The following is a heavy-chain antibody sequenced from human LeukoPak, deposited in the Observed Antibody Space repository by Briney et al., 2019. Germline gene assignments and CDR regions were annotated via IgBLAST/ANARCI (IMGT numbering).Heavy chain of an antibody. D-gene: IGHD3-9*01. Sequence: GGSLRLSCAASGFTFDDYGLSWVRQAPGKGLEWVSGINWNGGSTGYADSVKGRFTISRDNAKNSLYLQMNSLRAEDTALYHCARVYYDNYYGMDVWGQGTTVTVSS. CDR3: ARVYYDNYYGMDV. CDR2: INWNGGST. J-gene: IGHJ6*02. V-gene: IGHV3-20*01. CDR1: GFTFDDYG.